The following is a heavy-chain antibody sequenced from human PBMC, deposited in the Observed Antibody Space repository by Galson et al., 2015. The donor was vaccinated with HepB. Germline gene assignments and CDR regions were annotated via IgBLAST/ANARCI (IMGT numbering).Heavy chain of an antibody. CDR3: AKGPGSSSWYEEVLLSIYNWFDP. CDR2: ISYDGSDK. CDR1: GFIFSSYG. D-gene: IGHD6-13*01. V-gene: IGHV3-30*18. Sequence: SLRLSCAASGFIFSSYGMHWVRQAPGKGLEWVAVISYDGSDKYYVDSVKGRFTISRDNSKNTLYLQMNSLRAEDTAVYYCAKGPGSSSWYEEVLLSIYNWFDPWGQGTLVTVSS. J-gene: IGHJ5*02.